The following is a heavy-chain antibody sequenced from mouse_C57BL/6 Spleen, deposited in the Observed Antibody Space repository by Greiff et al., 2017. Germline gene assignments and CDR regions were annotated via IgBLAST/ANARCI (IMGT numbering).Heavy chain of an antibody. Sequence: QVQLKQPGAELVKPGASVKLSCKASGYTFTSYWMQWVKQRPGQGLEWIGEIDPSDSYTNYNQKFKGKATLTVDTSSSTAYMQLSSLTSEDSAVYYCARGVYDGYSFAYWGQGTLVTVSA. CDR2: IDPSDSYT. CDR1: GYTFTSYW. J-gene: IGHJ3*01. D-gene: IGHD2-3*01. V-gene: IGHV1-50*01. CDR3: ARGVYDGYSFAY.